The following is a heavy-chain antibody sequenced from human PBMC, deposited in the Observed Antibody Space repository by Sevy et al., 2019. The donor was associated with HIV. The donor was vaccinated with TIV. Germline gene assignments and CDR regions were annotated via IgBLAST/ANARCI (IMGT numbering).Heavy chain of an antibody. D-gene: IGHD4-17*01. J-gene: IGHJ4*02. CDR2: IWYDGSNK. V-gene: IGHV3-33*01. Sequence: GSLRLSCAASGFNFSIYGMHWVRQAPGKGLEWVAVIWYDGSNKYYADSVKGRFTISRDNSKNTLYLQMNSLRADDTAVYYCARGRDYGNFDYWGQGTLVTVSS. CDR3: ARGRDYGNFDY. CDR1: GFNFSIYG.